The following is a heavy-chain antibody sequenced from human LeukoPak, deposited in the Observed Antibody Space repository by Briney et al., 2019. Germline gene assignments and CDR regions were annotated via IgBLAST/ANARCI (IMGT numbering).Heavy chain of an antibody. CDR2: IYYSGST. CDR3: ARGRNLEWFDY. CDR1: GDSFRSYH. Sequence: SETLSLTCTVSGDSFRSYHWSWLRQPPGKGLEWIGYIYYSGSTNYNPSLKSRVTISVDTSKNQFSLKLNSVTAADTAVYYCARGRNLEWFDYWGQGTLVTVSS. J-gene: IGHJ5*01. V-gene: IGHV4-59*01. D-gene: IGHD3-3*01.